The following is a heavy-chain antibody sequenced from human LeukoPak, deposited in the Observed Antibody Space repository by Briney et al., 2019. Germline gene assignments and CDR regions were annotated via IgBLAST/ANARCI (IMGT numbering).Heavy chain of an antibody. J-gene: IGHJ5*02. D-gene: IGHD6-13*01. CDR1: GGSNSTYY. CDR3: ARGYSSNWNWFDP. Sequence: PSETLSLTCTVSGGSNSTYYWTWIRQPPGKGLEWVGYVYSSGSTKYNPSLRSRVTISLDTSKNQFSLRLISVTAADTAVYYCARGYSSNWNWFDPWGQGTLVTVSS. CDR2: VYSSGST. V-gene: IGHV4-59*01.